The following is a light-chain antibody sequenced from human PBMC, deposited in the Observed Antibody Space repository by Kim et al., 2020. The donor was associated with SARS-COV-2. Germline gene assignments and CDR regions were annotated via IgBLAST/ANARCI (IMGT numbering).Light chain of an antibody. J-gene: IGLJ2*01. CDR2: DVS. CDR3: CSYAGSYTVV. CDR1: RSDVGGYNY. V-gene: IGLV2-11*01. Sequence: GQSVTIPCTGTRSDVGGYNYVSWYQQHPGKAPKLMIYDVSKRPSGVPDRFSGSKSGNTASLTISGLQAEDEADYYCCSYAGSYTVVFGGGTKLTVL.